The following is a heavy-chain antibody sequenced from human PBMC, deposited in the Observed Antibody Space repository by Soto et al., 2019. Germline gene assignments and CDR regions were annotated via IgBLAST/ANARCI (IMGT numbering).Heavy chain of an antibody. J-gene: IGHJ6*02. D-gene: IGHD1-1*01. CDR2: IIPILGIA. V-gene: IGHV1-69*02. CDR1: GGTFSSYT. CDR3: ATGTTGTTFYYYGMDV. Sequence: QVQLVQSGAEVKKPGSSVKVSCKASGGTFSSYTISWVRQAPGQGLEWMGRIIPILGIANYAQKFQGRVTITADKSTSTAYMELSSLRSEDTAVYYCATGTTGTTFYYYGMDVWGQGTTVTVSS.